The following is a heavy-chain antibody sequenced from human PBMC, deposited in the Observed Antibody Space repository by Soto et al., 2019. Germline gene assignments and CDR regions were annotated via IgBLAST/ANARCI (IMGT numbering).Heavy chain of an antibody. CDR2: ISGSGGST. Sequence: QAGGSLRLSCAASGFTFSSYAMSWVRQAPGKGLEWVSAISGSGGSTYYADSVKGRFTISRDNSKNTLYLQMNSLRAEDTAVYYCAKRAAAGKGYYYYGMDVWGQGTTVTVSS. CDR1: GFTFSSYA. J-gene: IGHJ6*02. D-gene: IGHD6-13*01. V-gene: IGHV3-23*01. CDR3: AKRAAAGKGYYYYGMDV.